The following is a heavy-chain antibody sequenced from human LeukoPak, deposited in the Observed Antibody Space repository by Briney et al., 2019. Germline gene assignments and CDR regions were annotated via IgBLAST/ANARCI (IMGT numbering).Heavy chain of an antibody. CDR3: TRPYYGSGSYYDYFGY. J-gene: IGHJ4*02. D-gene: IGHD3-10*01. CDR2: IRSKACGGTT. CDR1: GFTFGDYA. Sequence: PGRSLRLSCTASGFTFGDYAMSWFRQAPGKGLEWVGFIRSKACGGTTEYAASVKGRFTISREDSKSIAYLQMNSLKTEDTAVYYCTRPYYGSGSYYDYFGYWGQGTLVTVSS. V-gene: IGHV3-49*03.